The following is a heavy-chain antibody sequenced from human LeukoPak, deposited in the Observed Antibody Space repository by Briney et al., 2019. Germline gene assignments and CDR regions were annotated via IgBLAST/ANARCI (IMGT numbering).Heavy chain of an antibody. CDR2: INPNSGGT. CDR3: ARGNNYGSGSYYYYYMDV. J-gene: IGHJ6*03. CDR1: GYTFTGYY. Sequence: ASVKVSCKASGYTFTGYYMHWVRQAPGQGLEWMGRINPNSGGTNYAQKFQGRATMTRDTSISTAYMELSRLRSDDTAVYYCARGNNYGSGSYYYYYMDVWGKGTTVTVSS. V-gene: IGHV1-2*06. D-gene: IGHD3-10*01.